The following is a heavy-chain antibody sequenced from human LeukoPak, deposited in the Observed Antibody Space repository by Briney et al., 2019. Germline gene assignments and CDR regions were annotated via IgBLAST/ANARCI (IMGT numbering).Heavy chain of an antibody. Sequence: PGGSRRLSCAASGFTFSSYGMHWVRQAPGKGLEWVAFIRYDGSNKYYADSVKGRFTISRDNSKNTLYLQMNSLRAEDTAVYYCAKEHSSGWSFDYWGQGTLVTVSS. CDR2: IRYDGSNK. D-gene: IGHD6-19*01. V-gene: IGHV3-30*02. CDR3: AKEHSSGWSFDY. J-gene: IGHJ4*02. CDR1: GFTFSSYG.